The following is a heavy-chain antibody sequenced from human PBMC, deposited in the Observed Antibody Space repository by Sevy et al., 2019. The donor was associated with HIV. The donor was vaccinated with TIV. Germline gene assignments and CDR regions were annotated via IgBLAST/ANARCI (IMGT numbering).Heavy chain of an antibody. V-gene: IGHV3-30*18. Sequence: GGSLRLSCAASGFTFSSYGMHWVRQAPGKGLEWVAVISYDGSNKYYADSVKGRFTISRDNSKNTLYLQMNSLRAEDTAVYYCAKDKQDYGDYYYGMDVWGQGTTVTVSS. D-gene: IGHD3-16*01. J-gene: IGHJ6*02. CDR1: GFTFSSYG. CDR3: AKDKQDYGDYYYGMDV. CDR2: ISYDGSNK.